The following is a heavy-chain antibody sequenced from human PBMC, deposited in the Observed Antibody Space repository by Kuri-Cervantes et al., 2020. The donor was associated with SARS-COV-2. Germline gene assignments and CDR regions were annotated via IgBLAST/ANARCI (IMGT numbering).Heavy chain of an antibody. V-gene: IGHV3-21*01. D-gene: IGHD4-17*01. CDR1: GFTFSSYS. J-gene: IGHJ1*01. CDR2: ISSSSSYI. Sequence: GESLKISCAASGFTFSSYSMNWVRQAPGKGLEWVSSISSSSSYIYYADSVKGRFTISRDNAKNSLYLQMNSLRAEDTAVYYCARGLTTVTTLDFQHWGQGTLVTVSS. CDR3: ARGLTTVTTLDFQH.